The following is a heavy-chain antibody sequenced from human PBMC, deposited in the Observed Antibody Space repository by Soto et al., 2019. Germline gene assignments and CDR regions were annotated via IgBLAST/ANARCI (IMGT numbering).Heavy chain of an antibody. V-gene: IGHV1-69*13. Sequence: SVKVSCKASGGTFSSYAISWVRQAPGQGLEWMGGIIPIFGTANYAQKFQGRVTITADESTSTAYMELSSLRSEDTAVYYCARGLMTTPVSYYYYYGMDVWGQGTTVTVSS. J-gene: IGHJ6*02. D-gene: IGHD4-17*01. CDR2: IIPIFGTA. CDR1: GGTFSSYA. CDR3: ARGLMTTPVSYYYYYGMDV.